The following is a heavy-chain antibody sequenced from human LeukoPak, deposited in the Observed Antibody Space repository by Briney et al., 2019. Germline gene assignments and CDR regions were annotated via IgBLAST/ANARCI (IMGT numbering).Heavy chain of an antibody. D-gene: IGHD5-12*01. Sequence: GGSLRLSCSASGFTFSSFGMHWVRQAPGMGLEWVAIISYDGNTKYYADSVKGRFTISRDNSRSALYLQMNSLRTDDTALYYCAKLRVDAYDSPNDSWGQGILVTVSS. CDR2: ISYDGNTK. J-gene: IGHJ4*02. CDR3: AKLRVDAYDSPNDS. V-gene: IGHV3-30*18. CDR1: GFTFSSFG.